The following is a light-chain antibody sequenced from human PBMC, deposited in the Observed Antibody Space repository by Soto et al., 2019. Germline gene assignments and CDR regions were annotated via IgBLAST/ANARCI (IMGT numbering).Light chain of an antibody. V-gene: IGLV4-69*01. Sequence: QSVLTQSPSASASLGASVKLTCTLSSGHSSYAIAWHQQQPETGPRYLMNLNSDGSHIRGDGIPDRFSGSSSGAERYLTISSLQSEDEADYYCQTWGTGIVIFGGGTKVTVL. CDR3: QTWGTGIVI. CDR2: LNSDGSH. J-gene: IGLJ2*01. CDR1: SGHSSYA.